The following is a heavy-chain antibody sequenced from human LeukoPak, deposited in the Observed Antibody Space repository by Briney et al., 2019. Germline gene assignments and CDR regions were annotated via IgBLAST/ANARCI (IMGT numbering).Heavy chain of an antibody. Sequence: PGGSLRLSCAGSGFSFSSYGMHWVRQAPGKGLEWMAFIRSDGSNKYYADSVKGRFTISRDNSKNTLYLQMNSLRAEDTAVYYCARVVDSGSYFSNYYMDVWGKGTTVTISS. CDR3: ARVVDSGSYFSNYYMDV. V-gene: IGHV3-30*02. CDR1: GFSFSSYG. D-gene: IGHD3-10*01. J-gene: IGHJ6*03. CDR2: IRSDGSNK.